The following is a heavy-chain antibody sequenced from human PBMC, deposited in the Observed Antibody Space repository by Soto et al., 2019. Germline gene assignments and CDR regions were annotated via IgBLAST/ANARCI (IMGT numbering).Heavy chain of an antibody. CDR2: IWYDGSDK. CDR1: GFTFSSYG. D-gene: IGHD3-10*01. J-gene: IGHJ6*02. Sequence: PGGSLRLSCAASGFTFSSYGMHWVRQAPGKGLEWVAVIWYDGSDKYYADSVQGQFTISRDNSKSTLYLQMNSLRLEDTAMYYCARGAGNRGSARYYGVDVWGQGTTVTVSS. V-gene: IGHV3-33*01. CDR3: ARGAGNRGSARYYGVDV.